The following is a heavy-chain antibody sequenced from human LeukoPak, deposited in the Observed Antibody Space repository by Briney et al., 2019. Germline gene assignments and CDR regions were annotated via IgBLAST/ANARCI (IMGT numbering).Heavy chain of an antibody. CDR3: ARALEWLSYFDY. CDR1: GFSFSTYS. V-gene: IGHV3-48*04. D-gene: IGHD3-3*01. Sequence: GGSLRLSCVVSGFSFSTYSLNWIRQAPGKGLEWVSYISSSGSIIYYADSVKGRFTISRDNAKNSLYLQMNGLRAEDTAVYYCARALEWLSYFDYWGQGTLVTVSS. CDR2: ISSSGSII. J-gene: IGHJ4*02.